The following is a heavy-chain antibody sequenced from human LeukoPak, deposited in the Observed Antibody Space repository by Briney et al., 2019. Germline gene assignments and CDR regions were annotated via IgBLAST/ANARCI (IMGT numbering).Heavy chain of an antibody. V-gene: IGHV4-39*01. D-gene: IGHD3-10*01. J-gene: IGHJ6*03. CDR3: ARPHGSGSYYTPSGMDV. CDR2: IYQSGTT. Sequence: PSETLSLTCTVSGGSISSSTYYWGWIRQPPGKGLEWIGSIYQSGTTYYNPSLKSRVTISVDTSKNQFSLKLSSMTAADTAVYYCARPHGSGSYYTPSGMDVWGKGITVTVSS. CDR1: GGSISSSTYY.